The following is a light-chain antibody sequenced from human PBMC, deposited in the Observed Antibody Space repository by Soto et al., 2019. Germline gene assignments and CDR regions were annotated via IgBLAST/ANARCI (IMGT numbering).Light chain of an antibody. V-gene: IGKV3-15*01. Sequence: ELVMTQSPATLSVSPGERATLSCRASQSVSSNLAWYQQKPGQAPRLLIYGASTRATGIPARFSGSGSGTDFTLTISRLEPEDFAVYYCQQYNNWPPYTFGQGTKVDIK. J-gene: IGKJ2*01. CDR1: QSVSSN. CDR2: GAS. CDR3: QQYNNWPPYT.